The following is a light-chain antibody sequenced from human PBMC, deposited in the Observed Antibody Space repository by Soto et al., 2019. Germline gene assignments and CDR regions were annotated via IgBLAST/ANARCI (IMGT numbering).Light chain of an antibody. CDR2: GNN. J-gene: IGLJ1*01. Sequence: QCVLTQPPSESGAPGQRVTISCTGSSSNIGAGYDVHWYQRLPGTAPKVLIYGNNNRPSGVPDRFSGSKSGTSASLAITGLQAEDEADYYCQSYDSSLSGSYVFGTGTKLTVL. V-gene: IGLV1-40*01. CDR3: QSYDSSLSGSYV. CDR1: SSNIGAGYD.